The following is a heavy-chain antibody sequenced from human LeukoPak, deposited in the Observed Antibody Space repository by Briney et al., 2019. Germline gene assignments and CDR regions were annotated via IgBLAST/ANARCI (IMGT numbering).Heavy chain of an antibody. D-gene: IGHD3-22*01. Sequence: GGSLRLSCAASGFTFSSHWMHWVRQGPGKGLVWVSRINSDGSRTIYADSVKGRFTISRDSAKNTLYLQMNSLRAEDTAVYYCAREVGGYYDSSGSFGYWGQGTLVTVSS. V-gene: IGHV3-74*01. J-gene: IGHJ4*02. CDR3: AREVGGYYDSSGSFGY. CDR1: GFTFSSHW. CDR2: INSDGSRT.